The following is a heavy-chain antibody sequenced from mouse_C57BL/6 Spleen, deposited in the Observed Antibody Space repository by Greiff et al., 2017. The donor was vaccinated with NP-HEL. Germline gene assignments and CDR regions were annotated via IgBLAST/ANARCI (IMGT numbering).Heavy chain of an antibody. CDR1: GFTFSSYA. Sequence: EVQVVESGEGLVKPGGSLKLSCAASGFTFSSYAMSWVRQTPEKRLEWVAYISSGGDYIYYADTVKGRFTISRDNARNTLYLQMSSLKSEDTAMYYCTRDYDYEFAYWGQGTLVTVSA. CDR2: ISSGGDYI. CDR3: TRDYDYEFAY. V-gene: IGHV5-9-1*02. J-gene: IGHJ3*01. D-gene: IGHD2-4*01.